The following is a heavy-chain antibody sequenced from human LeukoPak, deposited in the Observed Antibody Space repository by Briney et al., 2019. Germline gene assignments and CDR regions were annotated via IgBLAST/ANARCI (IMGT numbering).Heavy chain of an antibody. D-gene: IGHD3-3*01. Sequence: SQTLSLTCTLSGYSLSSGYYWGWILQPPGKGLEWIWSLYHSGSTYYNPSLKSRVKISVTTSKDQFTQKLNSVTAAETAIYYGARHPTIFGVVIIDPWGQGTLVTVSS. CDR3: ARHPTIFGVVIIDP. CDR1: GYSLSSGYY. J-gene: IGHJ5*02. CDR2: LYHSGST. V-gene: IGHV4-38-2*02.